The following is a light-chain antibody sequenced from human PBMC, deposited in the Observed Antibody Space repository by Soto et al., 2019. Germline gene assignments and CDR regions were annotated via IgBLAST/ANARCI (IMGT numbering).Light chain of an antibody. CDR3: QQYYSTLWT. V-gene: IGKV4-1*01. CDR2: WAS. J-gene: IGKJ1*01. CDR1: QSVLYSSNSRNY. Sequence: DIVMTQSPDSLAVSLGERATINCKSSQSVLYSSNSRNYLAWFQQKPGQPPKLLIYWASTRESGVPDRFSGSGSETDFTLTISSLQAEDVAVYYCQQYYSTLWTFGQGTKVEIK.